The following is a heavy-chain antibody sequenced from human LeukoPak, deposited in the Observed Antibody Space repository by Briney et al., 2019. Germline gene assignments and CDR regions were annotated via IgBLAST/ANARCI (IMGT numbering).Heavy chain of an antibody. CDR2: IKQDGSEK. J-gene: IGHJ4*02. D-gene: IGHD3-10*01. CDR3: ARERTPKPYYGSGSYDRYYDH. CDR1: GFTFSIYY. Sequence: PGGSLRLSCAASGFTFSIYYMSWVRQAPGKGLEWVANIKQDGSEKYYADSVKGRFTISRDTTKNSLSVQMNSLRADDTAVYYCARERTPKPYYGSGSYDRYYDHWGQGTLVTVSS. V-gene: IGHV3-7*01.